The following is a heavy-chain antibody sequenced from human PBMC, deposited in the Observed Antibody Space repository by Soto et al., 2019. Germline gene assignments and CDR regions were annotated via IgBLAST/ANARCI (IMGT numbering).Heavy chain of an antibody. CDR3: ARGYTTQYDSSGWGFDY. CDR1: GFTFSSYG. D-gene: IGHD3-22*01. Sequence: QVQLVESGGGVVQPGRSLRLSCAASGFTFSSYGMHWVRQAPGKGLEWVAVIWYDGSNKYYADSVKGRFTISRDNSKNTLYLQMNSLRAEDTAVYYCARGYTTQYDSSGWGFDYWGQGTLVTVSS. V-gene: IGHV3-33*01. CDR2: IWYDGSNK. J-gene: IGHJ4*02.